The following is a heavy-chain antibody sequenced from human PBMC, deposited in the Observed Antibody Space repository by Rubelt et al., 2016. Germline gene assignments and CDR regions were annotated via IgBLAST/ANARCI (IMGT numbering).Heavy chain of an antibody. CDR1: GGSITTYY. CDR2: IYSSGSA. J-gene: IGHJ2*01. Sequence: QVQLQESGPGLVKPSETLSLTCTVSGGSITTYYWSWIRQPPGKGLEWIAYIYSSGSATYNPSLKSRVTISVDTSNSEFALRWTAVTAADTAVDFGARKNRYFELWGRGTLVTVSS. V-gene: IGHV4-59*01. CDR3: ARKNRYFEL. D-gene: IGHD1-14*01.